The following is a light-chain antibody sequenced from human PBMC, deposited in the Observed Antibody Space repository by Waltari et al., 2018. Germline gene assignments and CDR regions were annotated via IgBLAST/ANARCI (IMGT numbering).Light chain of an antibody. CDR2: CGS. CDR1: QSVLYSSNSRNC. CDR3: QQYYTSPYT. Sequence: DIVMTQSPHSLGVSLGERATINCKSSQSVLYSSNSRNCSAWFQQRPGQPPKLLIYCGSTRGSGGPDGCSGSGSCTDYSLPTSSLQAEDVAIYYCQQYYTSPYTFGQGTKLDIK. J-gene: IGKJ2*01. V-gene: IGKV4-1*01.